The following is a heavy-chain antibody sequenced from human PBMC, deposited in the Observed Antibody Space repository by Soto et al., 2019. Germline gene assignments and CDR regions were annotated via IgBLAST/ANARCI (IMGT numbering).Heavy chain of an antibody. D-gene: IGHD2-2*01. V-gene: IGHV4-31*03. Sequence: LSPSHTGSVASLHMGSYLTALILQNPVKCLEWIVYIYYTGVTYYNPSIGSRVNISVDTSKNQLSLELTSVTVEDTAVYYCARDGTSTANWLDPWGQGLLVTVSS. J-gene: IGHJ5*02. CDR2: IYYTGVT. CDR1: VASLHMGSYL. CDR3: ARDGTSTANWLDP.